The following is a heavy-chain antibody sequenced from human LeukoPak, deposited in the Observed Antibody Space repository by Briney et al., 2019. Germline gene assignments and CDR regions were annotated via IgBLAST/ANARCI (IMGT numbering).Heavy chain of an antibody. Sequence: GRSLRLSCAASGFTFSSYGMHWVRQAPGKGLEWVSAISGSGGSTYYADSVKGRFTISRDNSKNTLYLQMNSLRAEDTAVYYCAKDRYSSGWYVYWGQGTLVTVSS. CDR2: ISGSGGST. J-gene: IGHJ4*02. CDR3: AKDRYSSGWYVY. V-gene: IGHV3-23*01. CDR1: GFTFSSYG. D-gene: IGHD6-19*01.